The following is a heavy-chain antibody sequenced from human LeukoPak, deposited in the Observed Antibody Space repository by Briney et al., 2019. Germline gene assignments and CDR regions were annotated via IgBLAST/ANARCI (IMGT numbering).Heavy chain of an antibody. Sequence: GGSLRLSCLGSRFTFSTHWINWVRQTPGKGLEWVANIKPDGSEKFYLDSVRGRFTISRDNAKNSVYLQMNSLRAEDTAVYYCATLSAAALDYWVQGTLVTVSS. J-gene: IGHJ4*02. CDR1: RFTFSTHW. CDR2: IKPDGSEK. D-gene: IGHD6-13*01. V-gene: IGHV3-7*01. CDR3: ATLSAAALDY.